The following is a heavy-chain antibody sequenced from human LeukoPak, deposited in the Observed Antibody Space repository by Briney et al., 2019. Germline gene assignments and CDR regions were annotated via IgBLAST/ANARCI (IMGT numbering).Heavy chain of an antibody. J-gene: IGHJ6*03. CDR1: GFTFSTYA. D-gene: IGHD3-10*01. Sequence: PGGSLRLSCAASGFTFSTYAMSWVRQAPGKGLEWVSVISGSGSSTYYADSVKGRFTISRDNSKNTLYLQMNSLRAEDTAVYYCAKQLTMVRGVIIKYYYYMDVWGKGTTVTVSS. CDR3: AKQLTMVRGVIIKYYYYMDV. V-gene: IGHV3-23*01. CDR2: ISGSGSST.